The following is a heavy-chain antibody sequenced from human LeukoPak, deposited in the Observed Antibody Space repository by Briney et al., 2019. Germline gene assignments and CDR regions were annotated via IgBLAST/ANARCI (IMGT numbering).Heavy chain of an antibody. Sequence: SETPSLTCAVYGGSVSGYYWSWIRQPPGKGLEWIGEINHSGSTNYNPSLKSRVTISVDTSKNQFSLKLSSVTAADTAVYYCARGRESRGGDFWGQGTLVTVSS. V-gene: IGHV4-34*01. D-gene: IGHD3-10*01. CDR3: ARGRESRGGDF. CDR2: INHSGST. J-gene: IGHJ4*02. CDR1: GGSVSGYY.